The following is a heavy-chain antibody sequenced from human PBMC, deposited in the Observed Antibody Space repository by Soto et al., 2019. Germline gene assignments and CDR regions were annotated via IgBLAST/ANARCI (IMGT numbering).Heavy chain of an antibody. D-gene: IGHD1-26*01. CDR3: ARDRATGHNCFDP. CDR2: IYYSGST. J-gene: IGHJ5*02. Sequence: QVQLQESGPGLVKPSQTLSLTCTVSGGSISSGGYYWSWIRPHPGKGLEWIGYIYYSGSTYYNPSLQSRVTVSVDTSKNQFSLTLSSVTAADTAVYYCARDRATGHNCFDPWCQGTLVTVSA. CDR1: GGSISSGGYY. V-gene: IGHV4-31*03.